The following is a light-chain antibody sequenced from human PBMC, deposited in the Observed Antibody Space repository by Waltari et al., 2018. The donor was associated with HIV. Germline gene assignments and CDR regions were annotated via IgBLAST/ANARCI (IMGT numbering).Light chain of an antibody. CDR2: DES. V-gene: IGLV3-21*02. CDR3: QVWDSTTDEGV. CDR1: NIKSKN. Sequence: SYVLTQPPSVSVAPGQTATITCGGNNIKSKNVHWYRQRPGQAPTLGVYDESARPSGIPERFCGYHSENTATLTICGVEAGDEGDYYCQVWDSTTDEGVFGGGTKLAVL. J-gene: IGLJ2*01.